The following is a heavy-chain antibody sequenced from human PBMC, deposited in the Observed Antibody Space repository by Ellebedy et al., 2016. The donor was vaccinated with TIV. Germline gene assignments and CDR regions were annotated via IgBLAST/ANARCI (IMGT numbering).Heavy chain of an antibody. CDR2: ISAYNGNT. J-gene: IGHJ6*02. Sequence: ASLKVSCXASGYTFTSYGISWVRQAPGQGLEWMGWISAYNGNTNYAQKLQGRVTMTTDTSTSTAYMELRSLRSDDTAVYYCAREWQWLVQYYYYYGMDVWGQGTTVTVSS. D-gene: IGHD6-19*01. CDR3: AREWQWLVQYYYYYGMDV. CDR1: GYTFTSYG. V-gene: IGHV1-18*04.